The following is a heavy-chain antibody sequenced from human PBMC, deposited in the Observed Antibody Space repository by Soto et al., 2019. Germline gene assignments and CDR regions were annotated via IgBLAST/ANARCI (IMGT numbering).Heavy chain of an antibody. D-gene: IGHD3-9*01. V-gene: IGHV1-69*01. CDR1: GGTFSDHA. J-gene: IGHJ6*02. CDR3: ARDVQVNYFDTTSHYYAMDV. Sequence: QVQLVQSGTEVKMPGSSVKVSCKAFGGTFSDHAVSWVRQPPGQGLDLMGVINPFFKGTKYAQKFQGRLTISADDSTSTAYMDLYSLRSEDTAVYYCARDVQVNYFDTTSHYYAMDVCGQGTTVIVSS. CDR2: INPFFKGT.